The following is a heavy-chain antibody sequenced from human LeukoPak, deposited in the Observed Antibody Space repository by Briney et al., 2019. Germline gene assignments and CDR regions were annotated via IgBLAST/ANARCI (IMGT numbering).Heavy chain of an antibody. CDR2: ISGSGGST. CDR3: AKIWFVVVPAANIGVKDY. Sequence: PGGSLRLSCAASGFTFSSYAMSWVRQAPGKGLEWVSAISGSGGSTYYADSVEGRFTISRDNSKNTLYLQMNSLRAEDTAVYYCAKIWFVVVPAANIGVKDYWGQGTLVTVSS. J-gene: IGHJ4*02. D-gene: IGHD2-2*01. V-gene: IGHV3-23*01. CDR1: GFTFSSYA.